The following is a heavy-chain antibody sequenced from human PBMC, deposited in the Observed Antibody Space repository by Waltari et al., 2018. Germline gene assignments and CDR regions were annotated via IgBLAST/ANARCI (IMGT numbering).Heavy chain of an antibody. CDR2: IYATGST. D-gene: IGHD3-10*01. Sequence: VQLQESGPGLVKPSETLSLTGTASGGSISTYYWSWIRQPAGKGLEWIGRIYATGSTNYNPSLKSRVTMSVDTSKNQFSLKLSSVTAADTAVYYCARLPYNNIYFYYYMDVWGKGTTVTVSS. J-gene: IGHJ6*03. CDR1: GGSISTYY. V-gene: IGHV4-4*07. CDR3: ARLPYNNIYFYYYMDV.